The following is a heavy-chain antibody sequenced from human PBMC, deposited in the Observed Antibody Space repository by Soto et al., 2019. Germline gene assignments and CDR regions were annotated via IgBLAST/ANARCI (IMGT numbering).Heavy chain of an antibody. CDR3: GRTPTVACAFDI. Sequence: GGSLRLSCAASGFTFSSYSMNWVRQAPGKGLEWVSSISSSSSYIYYADSVKGRFTISRDNAKNSLYLHMNSLRAENTAVYHCGRTPTVACAFDICRQGTMVTVSS. CDR2: ISSSSSYI. CDR1: GFTFSSYS. D-gene: IGHD2-15*01. J-gene: IGHJ3*02. V-gene: IGHV3-21*04.